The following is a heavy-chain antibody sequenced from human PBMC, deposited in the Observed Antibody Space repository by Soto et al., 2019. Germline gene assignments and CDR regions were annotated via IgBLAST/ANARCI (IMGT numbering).Heavy chain of an antibody. CDR3: ARNPSTSWPPRYGMDV. J-gene: IGHJ6*02. Sequence: QGHLVQSGAEVKKPGASVKVSCKASDYTFDSYGINWVRQAPGQGLEWMGWISPYNGNTKYAQKFQGRVTMTTDTSTTAAYMELRSLRSDDTAVYYCARNPSTSWPPRYGMDVWGQGTTVTVSS. CDR2: ISPYNGNT. V-gene: IGHV1-18*01. CDR1: DYTFDSYG.